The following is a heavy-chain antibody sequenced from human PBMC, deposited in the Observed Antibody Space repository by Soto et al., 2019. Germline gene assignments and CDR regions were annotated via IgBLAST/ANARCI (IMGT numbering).Heavy chain of an antibody. V-gene: IGHV1-2*02. CDR2: MNPKSGGA. CDR3: TRENIEKSDGLYDAFDI. D-gene: IGHD2-15*01. CDR1: GYTFTDYY. J-gene: IGHJ3*02. Sequence: ASVKVSCKTSGYTFTDYYTHWVRQAPGQGLEWMGWMNPKSGGAYFAQKFQGRVTLTRDTSIGTAYIEVNSLTSDDTAVYFCTRENIEKSDGLYDAFDIWGQGTTVTV.